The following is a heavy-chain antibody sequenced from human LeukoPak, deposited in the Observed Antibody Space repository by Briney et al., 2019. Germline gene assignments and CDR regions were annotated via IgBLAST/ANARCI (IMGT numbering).Heavy chain of an antibody. Sequence: GASVKVSCKASGYTFTSYYMHWVRQAPGQGLEWMGIINPSGGSTSYAQKFQGRVTMTRDTSTSTVYMELSSPRSEDTAVYYCARDTREHYYDSSDFDYWGQGTLVTVSS. D-gene: IGHD3-22*01. CDR2: INPSGGST. J-gene: IGHJ4*02. V-gene: IGHV1-46*01. CDR3: ARDTREHYYDSSDFDY. CDR1: GYTFTSYY.